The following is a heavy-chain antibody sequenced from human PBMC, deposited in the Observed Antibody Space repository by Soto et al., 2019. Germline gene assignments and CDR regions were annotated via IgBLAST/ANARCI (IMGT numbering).Heavy chain of an antibody. CDR1: GFTVSSNY. J-gene: IGHJ5*02. CDR3: ERDPSSSSSLGWFDP. CDR2: IYSGESK. Sequence: GGSLRLSCAASGFTVSSNYMSWVRQAPGKGLEWGSVIYSGESKLYADSVKGRFTISRDNFKNTLYLQMNSLRDEETDVYYCERDPSSSSSLGWFDPWGQGALVTVSS. D-gene: IGHD6-6*01. V-gene: IGHV3-53*01.